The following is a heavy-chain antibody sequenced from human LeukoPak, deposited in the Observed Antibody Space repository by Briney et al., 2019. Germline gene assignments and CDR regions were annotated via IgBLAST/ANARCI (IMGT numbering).Heavy chain of an antibody. CDR2: ISAYNGNT. CDR3: AREGYCSSTSCYASFDY. V-gene: IGHV1-18*01. D-gene: IGHD2-2*01. J-gene: IGHJ4*02. Sequence: GASVKVSCKASGYTFTSYGISWVRQAPGQGLEWMGWISAYNGNTNYAQKLQGRVTMTTDTSTSTAYMELRSLRSVDTAVYYCAREGYCSSTSCYASFDYWGQGTLVTVSS. CDR1: GYTFTSYG.